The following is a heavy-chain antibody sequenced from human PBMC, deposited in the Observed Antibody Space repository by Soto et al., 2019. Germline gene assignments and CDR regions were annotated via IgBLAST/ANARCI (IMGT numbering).Heavy chain of an antibody. CDR2: IIPILGIA. CDR3: ERGTPGWFDP. CDR1: GGTFSSYT. V-gene: IGHV1-69*02. Sequence: SVKVSCKASGGTFSSYTISWVRQAPGQGLEWMGRIIPILGIANYAQKYQGRVTITADKSTSTAYMELSSLRSEDTAVYYYERGTPGWFDPGGKGTLFTVS. J-gene: IGHJ5*02.